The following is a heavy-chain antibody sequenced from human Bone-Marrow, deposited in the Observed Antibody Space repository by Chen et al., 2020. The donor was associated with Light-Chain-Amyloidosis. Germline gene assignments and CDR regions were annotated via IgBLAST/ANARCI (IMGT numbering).Heavy chain of an antibody. J-gene: IGHJ5*02. Sequence: QLQLQEAGPGLVKPSETLFLTCTISGGSITSSGYYWGWFRQPPGKGLEWVATVYYGGSTYYNPALKKRVLISVDTSRNQFSLKLASVTASDTAVYFCARNCTSEIRGGWFDPWGPGTLVTVSS. D-gene: IGHD2-8*01. CDR3: ARNCTSEIRGGWFDP. CDR2: VYYGGST. V-gene: IGHV4-39*01. CDR1: GGSITSSGYY.